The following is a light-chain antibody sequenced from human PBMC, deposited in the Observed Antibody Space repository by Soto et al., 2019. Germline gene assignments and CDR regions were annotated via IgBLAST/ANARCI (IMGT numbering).Light chain of an antibody. V-gene: IGKV1-13*02. Sequence: AIPLTQSPSSLSASVGDRVTITCRASQDIRGALAWYQQKPGKAPKILIYDVSTLESGVPSRFSGSSSWTDFTLTISSLQPVDFATYYCQQFNSYPITFGQGTRLEIK. CDR2: DVS. CDR3: QQFNSYPIT. J-gene: IGKJ5*01. CDR1: QDIRGA.